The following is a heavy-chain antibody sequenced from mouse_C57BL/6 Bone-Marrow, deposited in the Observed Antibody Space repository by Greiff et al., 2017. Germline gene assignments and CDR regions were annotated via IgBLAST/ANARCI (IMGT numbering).Heavy chain of an antibody. CDR3: ARDYYGSSPDFDY. CDR1: GFSLTSYA. V-gene: IGHV2-9-1*01. Sequence: VKLVESGPGLVAPSQSLSITCTVSGFSLTSYAISWVRQPPGKGLEWLGVIWTGGGTNYNSALKSRLSISKDNSKSQVFLKMNRLQTDDTARYYCARDYYGSSPDFDYWGQGTTRTVSS. CDR2: IWTGGGT. D-gene: IGHD1-1*01. J-gene: IGHJ2*01.